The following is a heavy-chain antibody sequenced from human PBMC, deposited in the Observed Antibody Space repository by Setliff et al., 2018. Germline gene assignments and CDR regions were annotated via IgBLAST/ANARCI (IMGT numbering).Heavy chain of an antibody. Sequence: ASVKVSCKASGYTFTNFGITWVRQAPGQGLEWMGWININNFNTKYAQRFQGRVTITADESTTTAYMELSSLKSDDTAVYYCARDTRDKFDSSGYYLSFDSWGQGTLVTVSS. D-gene: IGHD3-22*01. CDR3: ARDTRDKFDSSGYYLSFDS. J-gene: IGHJ4*02. CDR1: GYTFTNFG. CDR2: ININNFNT. V-gene: IGHV1-18*01.